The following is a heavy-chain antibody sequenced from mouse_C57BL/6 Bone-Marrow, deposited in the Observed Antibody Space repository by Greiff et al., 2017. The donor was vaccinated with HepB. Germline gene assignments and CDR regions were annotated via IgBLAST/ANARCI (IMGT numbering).Heavy chain of an antibody. CDR3: APSGTQDLDV. V-gene: IGHV1-19*01. J-gene: IGHJ1*01. D-gene: IGHD4-1*01. CDR2: INPYNGGT. Sequence: EVQLEQSGRVLVKPGASVKMSCKASGYTFTDYYMNWVKQSHGKSLEWIGVINPYNGGTSYNHKFKGKVTLTVDKSSNTAYMQLNRLTSEDSAVYYCAPSGTQDLDVWGQGTTVTVSS. CDR1: GYTFTDYY.